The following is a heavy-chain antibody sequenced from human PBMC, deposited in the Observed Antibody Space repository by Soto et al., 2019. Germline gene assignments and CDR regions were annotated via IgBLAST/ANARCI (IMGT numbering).Heavy chain of an antibody. CDR2: INSDGSST. V-gene: IGHV3-74*01. CDR1: GSTFSNDW. J-gene: IGHJ6*02. CDR3: ARDRSYSLDV. Sequence: GGSLRLSCAVSGSTFSNDWMHWVRQAPGKGLVWVSHINSDGSSTNYADFVKGRFTIARDNAKNTVYLQMNSLRAEDTAVYYCARDRSYSLDVWGQGTTVTVYS.